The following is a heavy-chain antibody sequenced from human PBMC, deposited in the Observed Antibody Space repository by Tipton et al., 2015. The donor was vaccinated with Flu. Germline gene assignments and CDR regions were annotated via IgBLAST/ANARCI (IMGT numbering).Heavy chain of an antibody. CDR2: ISSSSSYI. CDR1: GFTFSSYS. Sequence: SLRLSCAASGFTFSSYSMNWVRQAPGKGLEWVSSISSSSSYIYYADSVKGRFTISRDNAKNSLYLQMNSLRAEDTAVYYCARAFFGSSSWYGYWGQGTLVTVSS. CDR3: ARAFFGSSSWYGY. V-gene: IGHV3-21*01. D-gene: IGHD6-13*01. J-gene: IGHJ4*02.